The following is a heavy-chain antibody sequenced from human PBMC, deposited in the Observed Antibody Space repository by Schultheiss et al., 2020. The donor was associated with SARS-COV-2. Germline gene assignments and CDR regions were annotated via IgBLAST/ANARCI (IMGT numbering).Heavy chain of an antibody. CDR3: TVADIVATIRSDY. Sequence: GESLKISCAASGFSFRSYWMHWVRQAPGKGLVWVSRINSDGSSTSCADSVKGRFTMSRDNAKNTLYLQMNSLRAEDTAVYYCTVADIVATIRSDYWGQGTLVTVSS. V-gene: IGHV3-74*01. D-gene: IGHD5-12*01. CDR2: INSDGSST. J-gene: IGHJ4*02. CDR1: GFSFRSYW.